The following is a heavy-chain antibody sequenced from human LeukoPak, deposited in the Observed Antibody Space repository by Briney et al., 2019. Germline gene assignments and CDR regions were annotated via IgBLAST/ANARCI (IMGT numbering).Heavy chain of an antibody. D-gene: IGHD5-18*01. Sequence: GESLKISCKGSGYSFTSYWIGWVRQMPGKGLEWMGIIYPGDSDTRYSPSFQGQVTISADKSISTAYLQWSSLKASDTAMYYCARLGYSYGNYYYYYMDVWGKGTTVTVSS. CDR1: GYSFTSYW. CDR3: ARLGYSYGNYYYYYMDV. J-gene: IGHJ6*03. V-gene: IGHV5-51*01. CDR2: IYPGDSDT.